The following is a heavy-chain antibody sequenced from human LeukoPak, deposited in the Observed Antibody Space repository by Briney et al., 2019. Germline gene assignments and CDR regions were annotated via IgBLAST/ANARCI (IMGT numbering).Heavy chain of an antibody. CDR2: IYYSGST. CDR3: ARVTTMVRGVYFNY. V-gene: IGHV4-39*07. CDR1: GGSISSSSYY. J-gene: IGHJ4*02. Sequence: SETLSLTCTVSGGSISSSSYYWGWIRQPPGKGLEWIGSIYYSGSTYYNPSLKSRVTISVDTSKNQFSLKLSSVTAADTAVYYRARVTTMVRGVYFNYWGQGTLVTVSS. D-gene: IGHD3-10*01.